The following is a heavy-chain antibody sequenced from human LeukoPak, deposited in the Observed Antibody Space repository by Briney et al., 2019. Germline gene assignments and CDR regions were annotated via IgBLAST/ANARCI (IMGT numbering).Heavy chain of an antibody. CDR1: GFTFSSYW. D-gene: IGHD6-13*01. CDR2: INTDGSST. J-gene: IGHJ4*02. V-gene: IGHV3-74*01. CDR3: AKTGIAAAGKGSYFDY. Sequence: GGSLRLSCAASGFTFSSYWMHWVRQAPGKGLVWVSRINTDGSSTSYADSVKGRFTISRDNAKNTLYLQMNSLRAEDTAVYYCAKTGIAAAGKGSYFDYWGQGTLVTVSS.